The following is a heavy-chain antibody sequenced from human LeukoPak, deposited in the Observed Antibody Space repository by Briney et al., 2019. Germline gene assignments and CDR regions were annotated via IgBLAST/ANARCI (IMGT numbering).Heavy chain of an antibody. Sequence: PGGSLRLSCAASGFTFSSYGMHWVRQAPGKGLEWVAVISYGGNNKYYADSVKGRFTISRDNSKNTLYLQMNSLRAEDTAVYYCAKNLEIWFGELLYFDYWGQGTLVTVSS. J-gene: IGHJ4*02. D-gene: IGHD3-10*01. CDR2: ISYGGNNK. CDR3: AKNLEIWFGELLYFDY. CDR1: GFTFSSYG. V-gene: IGHV3-30*18.